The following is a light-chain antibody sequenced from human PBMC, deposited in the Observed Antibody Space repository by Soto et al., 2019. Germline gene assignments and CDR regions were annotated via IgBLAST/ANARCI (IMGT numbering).Light chain of an antibody. J-gene: IGLJ3*02. Sequence: QSVLTQPPSVSAAPGQKVTISCSGSSSNIGNYVSWYSQLPGTAPKLLIYENNKRPSGIPDRFSGSKSGTSATLDITGLQTGDEADYYCGTWDSSLTAGVFGGGTKVTVL. CDR1: SSNIGNY. CDR3: GTWDSSLTAGV. V-gene: IGLV1-51*02. CDR2: ENN.